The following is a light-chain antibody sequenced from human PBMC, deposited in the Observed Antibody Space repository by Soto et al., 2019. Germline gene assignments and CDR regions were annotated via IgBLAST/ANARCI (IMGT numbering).Light chain of an antibody. CDR2: DTT. Sequence: QAVVTQEPSLTASPGGTVTLTCGSSTGAVTNGHYPYWFQQKPGQAPRTLIYDTTNRHSWTPARFSGSLLGGKAALTLSGAQPEDEAEYYCLLSYNGPYVFGTGTKATVL. V-gene: IGLV7-46*01. CDR1: TGAVTNGHY. CDR3: LLSYNGPYV. J-gene: IGLJ1*01.